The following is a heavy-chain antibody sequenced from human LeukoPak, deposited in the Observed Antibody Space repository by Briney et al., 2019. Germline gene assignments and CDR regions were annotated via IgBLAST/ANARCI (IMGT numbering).Heavy chain of an antibody. J-gene: IGHJ4*02. CDR1: GGSVSGYY. Sequence: SETLSLTCVVSGGSVSGYYWGWLRQPPGRGLEWIGYVYYSGSTNYNPSFKSRITISVDTSRNQFSLQLSSVTAADTAVYYCARIHRYCSGGACYVLDNWGQGTLVAVSS. D-gene: IGHD2-15*01. CDR2: VYYSGST. V-gene: IGHV4-59*02. CDR3: ARIHRYCSGGACYVLDN.